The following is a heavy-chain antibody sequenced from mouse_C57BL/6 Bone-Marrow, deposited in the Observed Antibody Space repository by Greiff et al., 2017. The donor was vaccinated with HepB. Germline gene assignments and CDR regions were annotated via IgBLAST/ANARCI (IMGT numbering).Heavy chain of an antibody. CDR1: GYTFTSYG. V-gene: IGHV1-81*01. D-gene: IGHD1-1*01. CDR2: IYPRSGNT. J-gene: IGHJ4*01. CDR3: ARDRTVVAPYAMDY. Sequence: QVQLQQSGAELARPGASVKLSCKASGYTFTSYGISGVKQRTGQGLEWIGEIYPRSGNTYYNEKFKGKATLTADKSSSTAYMELRSLTSEDSAVYFCARDRTVVAPYAMDYWGQGTSVTVSS.